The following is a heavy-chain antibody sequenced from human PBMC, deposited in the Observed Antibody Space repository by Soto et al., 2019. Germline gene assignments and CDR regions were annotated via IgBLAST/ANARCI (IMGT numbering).Heavy chain of an antibody. CDR1: GYSFTIYW. V-gene: IGHV5-51*01. CDR2: IYPGDSDT. D-gene: IGHD6-13*01. J-gene: IGHJ6*02. Sequence: HGESLKISCKGSGYSFTIYWIGWVRQMPGKGLEWMGIIYPGDSDTRYSPSFQGQVTISADKSISTAYLQWSSLKASDTAMYYCARPXYRAAAGTYYYYYGMDVWGQGTTVTVSS. CDR3: ARPXYRAAAGTYYYYYGMDV.